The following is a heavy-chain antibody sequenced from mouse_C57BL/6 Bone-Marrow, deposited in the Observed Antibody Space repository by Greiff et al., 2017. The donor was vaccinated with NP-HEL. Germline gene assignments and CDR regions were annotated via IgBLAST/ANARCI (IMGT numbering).Heavy chain of an antibody. CDR1: GYTFTSFW. J-gene: IGHJ4*01. Sequence: VQLQQPGAELVMPGASVKLSCKASGYTFTSFWMHWVKQRPGQGLEWIGEIDPSDSYTNYNQKFKGKSTLTVDKSSSTAYMQRSSLTAEDAAVYYCAIRDAMDYWGQGTSVTVSS. D-gene: IGHD3-2*02. CDR2: IDPSDSYT. CDR3: AIRDAMDY. V-gene: IGHV1-69*01.